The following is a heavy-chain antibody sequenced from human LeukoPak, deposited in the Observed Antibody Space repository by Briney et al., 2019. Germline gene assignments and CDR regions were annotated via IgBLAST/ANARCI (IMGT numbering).Heavy chain of an antibody. V-gene: IGHV3-30-3*01. Sequence: PGRSLRLSCAASGFTFSSYAMHWVRQAPGKGLEWVAVISYDGSNKYYADSVKGRFTISRDNSKNTLYQQMNSLRAEDTAVYYCARGKAGRTEFDYWGQGTLVTVSS. D-gene: IGHD2-8*02. CDR1: GFTFSSYA. CDR2: ISYDGSNK. CDR3: ARGKAGRTEFDY. J-gene: IGHJ4*02.